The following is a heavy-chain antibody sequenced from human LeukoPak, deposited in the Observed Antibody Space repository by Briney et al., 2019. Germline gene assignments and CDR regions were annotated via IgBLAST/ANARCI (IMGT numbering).Heavy chain of an antibody. CDR1: GGSISSGGYS. CDR2: IYHSGST. V-gene: IGHV4-30-2*01. CDR3: ARGEYDFWSGYFTGYFDY. D-gene: IGHD3-3*01. J-gene: IGHJ4*02. Sequence: SETLSLTCAVSGGSISSGGYSWSWIRQPPGKGLEWFGYIYHSGSTYYNPSLESRVTISVDRSKNQFSLKLSSVTAADTAVYYCARGEYDFWSGYFTGYFDYWGQGTLVTVSS.